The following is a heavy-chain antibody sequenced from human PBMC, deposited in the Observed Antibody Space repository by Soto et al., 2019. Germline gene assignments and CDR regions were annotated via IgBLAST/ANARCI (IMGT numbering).Heavy chain of an antibody. Sequence: QGQLVQSGGEVTKPGASVKVSCNASGYTFTSYGISWVRQAPGQGLEWMGWISPYSGHTKDAQRVQGRVTLTTETSTGTAYMELRILASAATAVYYCARDRWTPVKCYTHHLDVWGQGTTVKVSS. CDR1: GYTFTSYG. CDR2: ISPYSGHT. J-gene: IGHJ6*02. CDR3: ARDRWTPVKCYTHHLDV. V-gene: IGHV1-18*04. D-gene: IGHD2-15*01.